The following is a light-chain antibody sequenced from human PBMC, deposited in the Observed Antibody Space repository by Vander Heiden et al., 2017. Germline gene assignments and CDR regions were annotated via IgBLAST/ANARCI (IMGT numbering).Light chain of an antibody. CDR2: RNN. CDR3: AAWDDSLNGPV. V-gene: IGLV1-44*01. J-gene: IGLJ2*01. CDR1: SSNIGSNT. Sequence: QSVLTQPPSASGTPGQRVTISCSGSSSNIGSNTVNWYQQLPGTAPKLLIDRNNQRPSGVPDRFSGSKSGTSAYLDISGLQSEDEADYYGAAWDDSLNGPVFGGGTKLTVL.